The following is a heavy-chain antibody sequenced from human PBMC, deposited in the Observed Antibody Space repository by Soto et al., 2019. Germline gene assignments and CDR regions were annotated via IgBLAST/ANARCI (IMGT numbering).Heavy chain of an antibody. CDR1: GYTVRANY. V-gene: IGHV3-53*01. D-gene: IGHD5-12*01. Sequence: EVQLVESGGGLIQPGGSLRLSCAVSGYTVRANYMSWVRQAPGKGLEWVSVIYSGDTTYYADSVKGRFIISRDISKNTLYLQMNILRAEDTAVYYCHGYGYWGQGTLVTVSS. CDR2: IYSGDTT. J-gene: IGHJ4*02. CDR3: HGYGY.